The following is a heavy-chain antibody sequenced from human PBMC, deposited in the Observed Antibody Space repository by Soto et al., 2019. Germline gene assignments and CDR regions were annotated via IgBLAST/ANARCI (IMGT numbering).Heavy chain of an antibody. Sequence: PGGSLRLSCEASGCTFSSYAMSWVRQAPGKGLEWVSAISGSGGSTYYADSVKGRFTISRDNSKNTLYLQMNSLRAEDTAVYYCAKKYRYSGSYYFDYWGQGTLVTVSS. CDR1: GCTFSSYA. CDR2: ISGSGGST. CDR3: AKKYRYSGSYYFDY. J-gene: IGHJ4*02. V-gene: IGHV3-23*01. D-gene: IGHD1-26*01.